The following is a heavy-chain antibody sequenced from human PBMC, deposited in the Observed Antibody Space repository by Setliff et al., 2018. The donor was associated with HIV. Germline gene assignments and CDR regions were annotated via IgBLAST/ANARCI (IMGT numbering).Heavy chain of an antibody. J-gene: IGHJ4*02. D-gene: IGHD5-12*01. CDR1: GFTFSSYS. CDR2: ISSSSSTI. CDR3: AKDPRAAVATICDY. Sequence: GGSLRLSCAASGFTFSSYSMNWVRQAPGKGLEWVSYISSSSSTIYYADSVKGRFTISRDNAKNSLYLQMNSLRAEDTAVYYCAKDPRAAVATICDYWGQGTLVTV. V-gene: IGHV3-48*01.